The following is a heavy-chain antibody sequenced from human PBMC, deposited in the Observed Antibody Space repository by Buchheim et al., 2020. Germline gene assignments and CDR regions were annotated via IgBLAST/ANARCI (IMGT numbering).Heavy chain of an antibody. J-gene: IGHJ5*02. CDR2: MNPNSGNT. Sequence: QVQLVQSGAEVKKPGASVKVSCKASGYTFTSYDINWVRQATGQGLEWMGWMNPNSGNTGYAQKFQGRVTMTRNTSISTAYMEMRSMRSEDTAVYYCARVTVGYSSYISDYNWFDPWGKGTL. D-gene: IGHD5-12*01. V-gene: IGHV1-8*01. CDR1: GYTFTSYD. CDR3: ARVTVGYSSYISDYNWFDP.